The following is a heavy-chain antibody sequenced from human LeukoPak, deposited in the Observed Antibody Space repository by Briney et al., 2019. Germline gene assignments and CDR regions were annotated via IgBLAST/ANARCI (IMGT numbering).Heavy chain of an antibody. CDR1: GYTFTGYY. CDR3: ARNTVTTTSGYSYSRGYYGMDV. V-gene: IGHV1-2*02. Sequence: ASVKVSCKASGYTFTGYYMHWVRQAPGQGLEWMGWINPNSGGTNYAQKFQGRVTMTRDTSTSTVYMELSSLRSEDTAVYYCARNTVTTTSGYSYSRGYYGMDVWGQGTTVTASS. CDR2: INPNSGGT. D-gene: IGHD5-18*01. J-gene: IGHJ6*02.